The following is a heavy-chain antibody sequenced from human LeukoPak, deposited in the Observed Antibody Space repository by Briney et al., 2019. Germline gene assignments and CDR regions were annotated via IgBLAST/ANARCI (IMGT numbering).Heavy chain of an antibody. J-gene: IGHJ6*02. CDR3: SRGGWPTAGTPRLDV. CDR1: GFTFSDHG. CDR2: IYYDGNNK. Sequence: GGSLRLPCEASGFTFSDHGIHWVRHTPGKGLEWLAIIYYDGNNKYYADSAKGRFTISRDNPKNTAYLQMNSLRVDDTAVYYCSRGGWPTAGTPRLDVWGQGTTVVVSS. D-gene: IGHD6-13*01. V-gene: IGHV3-33*01.